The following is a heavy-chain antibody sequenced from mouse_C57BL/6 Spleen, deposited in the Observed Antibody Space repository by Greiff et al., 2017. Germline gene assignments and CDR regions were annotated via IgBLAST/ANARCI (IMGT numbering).Heavy chain of an antibody. D-gene: IGHD1-1*01. J-gene: IGHJ2*01. Sequence: EVMLVESGGGLVKPGGSLKLSCAASGFTFSDYGMHWVRQAPEKGLEWVAYISSGSSTIYYADTVKGRFTISRDNAKNTLFLQMTSLRSEDTAMYYCARSHGSTPYYFDYWGQGTTLTVSS. CDR3: ARSHGSTPYYFDY. CDR2: ISSGSSTI. CDR1: GFTFSDYG. V-gene: IGHV5-17*01.